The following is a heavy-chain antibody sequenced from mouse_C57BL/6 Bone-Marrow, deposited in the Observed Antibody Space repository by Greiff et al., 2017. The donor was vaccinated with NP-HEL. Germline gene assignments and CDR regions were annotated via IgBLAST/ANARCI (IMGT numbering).Heavy chain of an antibody. Sequence: QVQLQQPGAELVKPGASVKVSCKASGYTFTSYWMHWVKQRPGQGLEWIGRIHPSDSDTNYNQKFKGKATLTVDKSSSTAYMPLSSLTSEDSAVYCCAVGQLRLPFAYWGQGTLVTVSA. V-gene: IGHV1-74*01. D-gene: IGHD3-2*02. J-gene: IGHJ3*01. CDR1: GYTFTSYW. CDR2: IHPSDSDT. CDR3: AVGQLRLPFAY.